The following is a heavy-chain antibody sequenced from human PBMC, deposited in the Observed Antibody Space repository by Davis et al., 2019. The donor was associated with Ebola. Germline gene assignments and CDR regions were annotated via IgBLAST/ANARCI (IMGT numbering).Heavy chain of an antibody. CDR1: GFTFSSYA. Sequence: PGGSLRLSCAASGFTFSSYAMHWVRQAPGKGLEWVSGISWNSGSIGYADSVKGRFTISRDNAKNSLYLQMNSLRAEDTALYYCAKDLGCQAFYCTNGVGYYYGMDVWGQGTTVTVSS. CDR2: ISWNSGSI. J-gene: IGHJ6*02. D-gene: IGHD2-8*01. V-gene: IGHV3-9*01. CDR3: AKDLGCQAFYCTNGVGYYYGMDV.